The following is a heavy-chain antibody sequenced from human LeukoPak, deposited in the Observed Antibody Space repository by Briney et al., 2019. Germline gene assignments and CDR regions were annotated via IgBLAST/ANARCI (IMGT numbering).Heavy chain of an antibody. D-gene: IGHD4-17*01. CDR1: GDSVSSNSVA. V-gene: IGHV6-1*01. CDR3: ARDHDYGVYGTYEDY. Sequence: SQTLSLTCAISGDSVSSNSVAWNWVRQSPSRGLEWLGRTYYRSRWYNDYAVSVKSRITINPDTSKNQFSLQLNSVTPEDTAVYYCARDHDYGVYGTYEDYWGQGTLVTVSS. J-gene: IGHJ4*02. CDR2: TYYRSRWYN.